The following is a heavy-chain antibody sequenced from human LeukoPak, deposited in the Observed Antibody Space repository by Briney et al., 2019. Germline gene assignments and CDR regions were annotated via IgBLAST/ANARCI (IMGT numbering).Heavy chain of an antibody. CDR2: IYYSGST. CDR1: GGSISSYY. D-gene: IGHD6-13*01. CDR3: ARAAGSRIQNWFDP. J-gene: IGHJ5*02. V-gene: IGHV4-59*01. Sequence: SETLSLTCTVSGGSISSYYWSWIRQPPRKGLEWIGYIYYSGSTNYNPSLKSRVTISVDTSKNQFSLKLSSVTAADTAVYYCARAAGSRIQNWFDPWGQGTLATVSS.